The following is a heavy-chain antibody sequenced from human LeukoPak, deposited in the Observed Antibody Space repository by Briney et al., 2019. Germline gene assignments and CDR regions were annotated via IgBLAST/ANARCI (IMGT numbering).Heavy chain of an antibody. V-gene: IGHV4-59*01. CDR1: GGSISSYY. J-gene: IGHJ6*03. D-gene: IGHD3-10*01. CDR2: IYYSGST. CDR3: ARTTMVRGTYYMDV. Sequence: SETLSFTCTVSGGSISSYYWSWIRQPPGKGLEWIGYIYYSGSTNYNPSLKSRVTISVDTSKNQFSLKLSSVTAADTAVYYCARTTMVRGTYYMDVWGKGTTVTVSS.